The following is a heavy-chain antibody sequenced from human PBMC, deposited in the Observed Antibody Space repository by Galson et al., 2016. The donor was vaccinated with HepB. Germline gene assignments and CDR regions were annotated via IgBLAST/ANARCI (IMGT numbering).Heavy chain of an antibody. CDR2: INPSTAGT. V-gene: IGHV1-2*02. CDR1: GYTFTDYY. D-gene: IGHD3-10*01. CDR3: ARVTGFGDLWGTLD. Sequence: SVKVSCKASGYTFTDYYIHWVRQAPGQGLECVGWINPSTAGTSYAEKFRGRVTMTRDTSISTAYMEVKRLRPDDTAIYYCARVTGFGDLWGTLDWGQGTLITVSS. J-gene: IGHJ4*02.